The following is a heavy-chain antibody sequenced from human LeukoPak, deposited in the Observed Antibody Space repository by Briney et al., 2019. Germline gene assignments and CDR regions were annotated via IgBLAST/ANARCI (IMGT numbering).Heavy chain of an antibody. V-gene: IGHV3-7*01. CDR1: GFTFNNYW. D-gene: IGHD6-6*01. CDR2: IKQDGSEK. Sequence: GGSLRLSRAASGFTFNNYWMSWVRQAPGKGLEWVANIKQDGSEKYYVDSVKGRFTISRDNAKNSLYLQMNSLRAEDTAVYYCARASSSQAYYYYYYMDVWGKGTTLTVSS. CDR3: ARASSSQAYYYYYYMDV. J-gene: IGHJ6*03.